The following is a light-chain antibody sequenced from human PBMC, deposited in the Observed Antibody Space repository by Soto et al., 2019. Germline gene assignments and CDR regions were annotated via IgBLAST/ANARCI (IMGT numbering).Light chain of an antibody. CDR3: QQYSTYPWT. CDR1: QSISSW. Sequence: DIQMTQPPSTLSGSVGDRVTITFRASQSISSWLAWYQQKPGKAPKVLIFDASSLESGVPSRFSGSGSATEFTLTISSLQPDDFATYYCQQYSTYPWTFGQGTKVDIK. J-gene: IGKJ1*01. CDR2: DAS. V-gene: IGKV1-5*01.